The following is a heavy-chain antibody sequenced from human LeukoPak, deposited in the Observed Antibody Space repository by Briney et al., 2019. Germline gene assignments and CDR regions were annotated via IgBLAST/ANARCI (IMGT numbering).Heavy chain of an antibody. Sequence: ASVKVSCKASAYSFTDYYIHWVRQAPGQGLEWMGRINPDSGDTNYAQKFQGRVTMTRETSINTAYMALSNLRSDDTAVYYCARDRVGYVYDARANLWGQGTLVTVTS. CDR2: INPDSGDT. J-gene: IGHJ4*02. D-gene: IGHD4/OR15-4a*01. CDR1: AYSFTDYY. V-gene: IGHV1-2*06. CDR3: ARDRVGYVYDARANL.